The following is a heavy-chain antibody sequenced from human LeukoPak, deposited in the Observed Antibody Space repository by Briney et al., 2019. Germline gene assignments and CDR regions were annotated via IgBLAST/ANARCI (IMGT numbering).Heavy chain of an antibody. D-gene: IGHD3-22*01. Sequence: SETLSLACAVSGGSFRGYYWSWIRQPPGQGLEWIGEINHSGSTNYNPSLKSRVTTSLDTSKKQFSLKLSSVTAADTAVYYCALQYYYDKKGLNDYWGLGTLVTVSS. J-gene: IGHJ4*02. CDR2: INHSGST. CDR3: ALQYYYDKKGLNDY. V-gene: IGHV4-34*01. CDR1: GGSFRGYY.